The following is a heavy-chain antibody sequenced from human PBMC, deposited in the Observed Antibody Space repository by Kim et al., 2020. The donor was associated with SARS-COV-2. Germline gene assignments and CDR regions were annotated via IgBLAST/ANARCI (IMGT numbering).Heavy chain of an antibody. J-gene: IGHJ4*01. V-gene: IGHV3-23*01. CDR1: GFAFSSFT. Sequence: GGSLRLSCAASGFAFSSFTMSWVRQAPGKGLEWVSTIGTGGDTQYADSVKGRFTISRDNSKNTLYLQMNSLRAEDTAGYYCAKRGYCNGGTCYSHFDCWG. CDR3: AKRGYCNGGTCYSHFDC. D-gene: IGHD2-15*01. CDR2: IGTGGDT.